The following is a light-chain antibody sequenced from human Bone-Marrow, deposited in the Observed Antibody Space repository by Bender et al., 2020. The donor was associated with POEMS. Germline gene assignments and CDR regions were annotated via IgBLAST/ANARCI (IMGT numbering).Light chain of an antibody. V-gene: IGLV2-14*01. CDR2: DVS. CDR3: SSYTRSNTLV. Sequence: QPALTQPASVSGSPGQSITISCTGTSSDIGGFNYVSWYQQHPGKVPKVLIYDVSNRPSGVSDRFSASKSGNTASLTISGLQADDEADYYCSSYTRSNTLVFGGGTKLTVL. CDR1: SSDIGGFNY. J-gene: IGLJ3*02.